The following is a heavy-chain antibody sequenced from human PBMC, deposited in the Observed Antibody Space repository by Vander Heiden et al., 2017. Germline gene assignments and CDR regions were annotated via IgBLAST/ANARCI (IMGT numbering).Heavy chain of an antibody. V-gene: IGHV3-9*01. CDR2: VTWNSGSI. CDR3: AKLKGVWEDYYYFMDV. J-gene: IGHJ6*02. D-gene: IGHD3-16*01. CDR1: GFIFGNYA. Sequence: EMQLVESGGGLVQPGRSLRLSCAASGFIFGNYAMHWVRQAPGKGLEWVSGVTWNSGSIGYADSVKGRFTISRDNAKNSLYLQMNSLRAEDTALYYCAKLKGVWEDYYYFMDVWGQGTTVTVSS.